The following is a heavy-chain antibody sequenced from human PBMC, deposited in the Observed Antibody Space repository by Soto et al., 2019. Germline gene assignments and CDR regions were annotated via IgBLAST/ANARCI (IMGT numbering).Heavy chain of an antibody. J-gene: IGHJ6*02. CDR2: IWYDGSNK. Sequence: GGSLRLSCAASGFTFSSYGMHWVRQAPGKGLEWVAVIWYDGSNKYYADSVKGRFTISRDNSKNTLYLQMNSLRAEDTAVYYCAREWEIGYYGPGGMDVWGQGTTVTVSS. V-gene: IGHV3-33*01. CDR1: GFTFSSYG. CDR3: AREWEIGYYGPGGMDV. D-gene: IGHD3-10*01.